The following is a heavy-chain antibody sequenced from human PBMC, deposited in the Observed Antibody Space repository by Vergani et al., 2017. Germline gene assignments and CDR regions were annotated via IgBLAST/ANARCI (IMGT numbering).Heavy chain of an antibody. J-gene: IGHJ5*02. Sequence: EVQLLESGGGLVQPGGSLRLSCAASGFTFSSYAMSWVRQAPGKGLEWVSAISGSGGSTYYADSVKGRFTISRDNSKNTLYLQMNSLSAEDTAVYYCAKGIAVVPKYNWFDPWGQGTLVTVSS. CDR2: ISGSGGST. V-gene: IGHV3-23*01. CDR1: GFTFSSYA. CDR3: AKGIAVVPKYNWFDP. D-gene: IGHD6-19*01.